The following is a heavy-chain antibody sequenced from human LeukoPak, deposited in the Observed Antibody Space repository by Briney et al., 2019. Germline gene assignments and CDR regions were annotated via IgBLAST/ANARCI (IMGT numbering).Heavy chain of an antibody. Sequence: GGSLRLSCAASGFTFSSYGMHWVRQAPGKGLEWVAFIWYDGSNKYYADSVKGRFTISRDNSKNTLYLQMNSLRAEDTAVYYCAKDGTYYYDSSGYSFDYWGQGTLVTVSS. CDR1: GFTFSSYG. CDR2: IWYDGSNK. D-gene: IGHD3-22*01. J-gene: IGHJ4*02. CDR3: AKDGTYYYDSSGYSFDY. V-gene: IGHV3-30*02.